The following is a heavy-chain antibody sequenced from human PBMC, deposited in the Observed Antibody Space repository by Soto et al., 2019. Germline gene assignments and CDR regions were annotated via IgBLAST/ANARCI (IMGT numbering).Heavy chain of an antibody. CDR2: ISGSGDST. Sequence: EVQLLESGGGLVQPGGSLRLSCAASGFTFSNYPMTWVRQTPGKGLEWVSAISGSGDSTSNADSVKGRFTSTRDNSKNPPLLQKNSLRTDDTAIFYSAQGRGPVSPHSWGQGTLVTVSS. V-gene: IGHV3-23*01. CDR3: AQGRGPVSPHS. CDR1: GFTFSNYP. J-gene: IGHJ4*02. D-gene: IGHD2-8*01.